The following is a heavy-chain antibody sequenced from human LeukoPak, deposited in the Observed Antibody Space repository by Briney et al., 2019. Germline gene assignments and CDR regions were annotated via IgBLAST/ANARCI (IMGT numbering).Heavy chain of an antibody. CDR2: ISSSSTYM. D-gene: IGHD6-19*01. J-gene: IGHJ4*02. Sequence: PGRSLRLSCAASGFTFSSYAMHWVRQAPGKGLEWVSSISSSSTYMFYADSVRGRFTISRDNAKNSLYLQMNSLRAEDTAVYYCARDRGSGWHTFDYWGQGTLVTVSS. CDR1: GFTFSSYA. CDR3: ARDRGSGWHTFDY. V-gene: IGHV3-21*01.